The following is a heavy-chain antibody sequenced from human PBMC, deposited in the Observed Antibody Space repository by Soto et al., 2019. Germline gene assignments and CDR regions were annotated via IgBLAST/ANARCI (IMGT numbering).Heavy chain of an antibody. V-gene: IGHV3-23*01. J-gene: IGHJ6*02. D-gene: IGHD3-10*02. CDR1: GFTFSSYA. Sequence: GGSLRLSCAAAGFTFSSYAMSWVRQDPGKGLEWVSAISGSAGSIYYADSVKGRFTISRDNSMNTLYLQMNSLRAEDTAVYYCASNMVFGEYGMDVWGQGTTVTVSS. CDR3: ASNMVFGEYGMDV. CDR2: ISGSAGSI.